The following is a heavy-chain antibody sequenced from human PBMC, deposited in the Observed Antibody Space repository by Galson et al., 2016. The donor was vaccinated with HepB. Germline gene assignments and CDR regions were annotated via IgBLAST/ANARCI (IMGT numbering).Heavy chain of an antibody. CDR1: GFTFDTSA. Sequence: SPRLPCGACGFTFDTSALSWVRQAPGKGVEWVSTLSASGGATYYSDSVKGRFTISRDNSKNTLYLQMNSLRDEDTAVYYCAKGRTGTTGPVEYWGQGTLVTVSS. D-gene: IGHD1-1*01. V-gene: IGHV3-23*01. CDR3: AKGRTGTTGPVEY. J-gene: IGHJ4*02. CDR2: LSASGGAT.